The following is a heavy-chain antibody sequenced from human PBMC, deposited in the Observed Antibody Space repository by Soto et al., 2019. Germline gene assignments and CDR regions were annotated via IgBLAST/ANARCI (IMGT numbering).Heavy chain of an antibody. D-gene: IGHD1-26*01. CDR1: GCTFSSYS. J-gene: IGHJ4*02. CDR3: ARIVGATKRFLDY. V-gene: IGHV3-21*01. CDR2: ISSSSSYI. Sequence: GGSLRLSCAASGCTFSSYSMNWVRQAPGKGLEWVSSISSSSSYIYYADSVKGRFTISRDNAKNSLYLQMNSLRAEDTAVYYCARIVGATKRFLDYWGQGTLVTVSS.